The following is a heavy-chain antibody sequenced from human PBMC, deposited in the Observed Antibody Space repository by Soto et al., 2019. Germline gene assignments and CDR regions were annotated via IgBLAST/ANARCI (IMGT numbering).Heavy chain of an antibody. J-gene: IGHJ6*02. V-gene: IGHV4-31*03. Sequence: LSLTCTVSGDSISSRDYYWSWIRHLPEKGLEWIGYIYYNGGSYYNPSLQSRVTMALDTSKNQFSLKLRSVTAADTAVYYCARESDVWGQGTTVTVSS. CDR3: ARESDV. CDR2: IYYNGGS. CDR1: GDSISSRDYY.